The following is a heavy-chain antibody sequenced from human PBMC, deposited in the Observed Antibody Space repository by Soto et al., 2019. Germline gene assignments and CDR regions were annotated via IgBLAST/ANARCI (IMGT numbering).Heavy chain of an antibody. J-gene: IGHJ6*03. V-gene: IGHV4-4*02. Sequence: SETLSLTCAVSSGSISSSNWWSWVRQPPGKGLEWIGEISHNGSTNYNPSLKRRVTISVDKSKNQFSLKLSSVTAADTAVYYCARAFGYSGSHYYYYYMDVWGKGTPVTVSS. CDR3: ARAFGYSGSHYYYYYMDV. CDR1: SGSISSSNW. CDR2: ISHNGST. D-gene: IGHD1-26*01.